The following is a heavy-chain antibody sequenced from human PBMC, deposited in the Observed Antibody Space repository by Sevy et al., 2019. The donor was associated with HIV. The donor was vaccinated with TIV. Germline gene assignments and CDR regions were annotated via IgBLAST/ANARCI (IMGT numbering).Heavy chain of an antibody. CDR2: ISRSSSTI. Sequence: GGSLRLSCAASGFTFSSYSMNWVRQAPGKGLEWVSYISRSSSTIYYVDSVKGRFTISRDNAKNSLYLQMTSLRAEDTAVYYCARSPPYSSGWYGIDYWGQGTLVTVSS. J-gene: IGHJ4*02. CDR1: GFTFSSYS. V-gene: IGHV3-48*01. CDR3: ARSPPYSSGWYGIDY. D-gene: IGHD6-19*01.